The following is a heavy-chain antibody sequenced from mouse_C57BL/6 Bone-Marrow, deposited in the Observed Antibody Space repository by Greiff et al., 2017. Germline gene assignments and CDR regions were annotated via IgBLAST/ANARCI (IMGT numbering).Heavy chain of an antibody. CDR2: IYPSDGST. D-gene: IGHD1-1*01. Sequence: QVQLKESDAELVKPGASVKISCKVSGYTFTDHTIHWMKQRPEQGLEWIGYIYPSDGSTKYNEKLTGKGTLTADKSSSTAYMQLNSLTSEDSAVYFCARRDYYYGSRDYWGQGTTLTVSA. CDR3: ARRDYYYGSRDY. J-gene: IGHJ2*01. CDR1: GYTFTDHT. V-gene: IGHV1-78*01.